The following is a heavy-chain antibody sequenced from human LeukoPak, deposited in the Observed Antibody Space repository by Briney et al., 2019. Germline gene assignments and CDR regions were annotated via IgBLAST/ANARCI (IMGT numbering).Heavy chain of an antibody. CDR3: AKDGGEYGEFDY. Sequence: GGSLRLSCAASGLTFSSYAMSWVRQAPGKGLEWVSAISGSGGSTYYADSVKGRFTISRDNSKNTLYLQMNSLRAEDTAVYYCAKDGGEYGEFDYWGQGTLVTVSS. V-gene: IGHV3-23*01. CDR2: ISGSGGST. D-gene: IGHD3-16*01. CDR1: GLTFSSYA. J-gene: IGHJ4*02.